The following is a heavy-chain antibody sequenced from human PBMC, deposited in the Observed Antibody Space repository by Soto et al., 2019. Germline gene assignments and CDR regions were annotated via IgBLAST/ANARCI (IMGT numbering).Heavy chain of an antibody. D-gene: IGHD3-22*01. Sequence: GGSLRLSCAASGFTFSSYAMSWVRQAPGKGLEWVSAISGSGGSTYYADSVKGRFTISRENSKNTLYLQMNSLRAEDTAVYYCARTGTYYYDSSGYSINPGYFDYWGQGTLVTVSS. V-gene: IGHV3-23*01. J-gene: IGHJ4*02. CDR1: GFTFSSYA. CDR3: ARTGTYYYDSSGYSINPGYFDY. CDR2: ISGSGGST.